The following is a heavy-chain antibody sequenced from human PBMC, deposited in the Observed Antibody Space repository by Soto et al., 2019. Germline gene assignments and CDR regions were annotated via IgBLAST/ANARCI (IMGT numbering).Heavy chain of an antibody. D-gene: IGHD5-12*01. Sequence: AASVKVSCKASGGTFSSYAISWVRQAPGQGLEWMGGIIPIFGTANYAQKFQGRVTITADKSTSTAYMELSSLRSEDTAVYYCARVEVDIVATTNYYFDYWGQGTLVTVSS. CDR2: IIPIFGTA. V-gene: IGHV1-69*06. J-gene: IGHJ4*02. CDR1: GGTFSSYA. CDR3: ARVEVDIVATTNYYFDY.